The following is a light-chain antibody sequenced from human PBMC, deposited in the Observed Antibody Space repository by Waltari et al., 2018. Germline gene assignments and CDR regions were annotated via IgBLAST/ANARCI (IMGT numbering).Light chain of an antibody. CDR2: KDS. V-gene: IGLV3-25*03. CDR3: QSADSSGTYV. CDR1: ALPKQH. Sequence: SYELTQPPSVSVSPGQTARITCSGDALPKQHAYWYQKKPGQAPVLVIYKDSERPSGIPELFSGSSSGKTVTLNSSGVQAEDEADYYCQSADSSGTYVFGTGTKVTVL. J-gene: IGLJ1*01.